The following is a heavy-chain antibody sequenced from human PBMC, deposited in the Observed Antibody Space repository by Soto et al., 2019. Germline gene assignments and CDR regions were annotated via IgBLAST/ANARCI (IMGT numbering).Heavy chain of an antibody. V-gene: IGHV4-39*01. CDR1: GGSISSPSHY. Sequence: QLHLQESGPGLVRPSETLSLICNVSGGSISSPSHYWCWIRQPPGRVLQWIGIIYYSGSTYYNPSLRSRVTITVDTSKNQFSLKVKSMTAADTALYYCARHAGASGSYSHGLNWGQGALVTVSS. CDR2: IYYSGST. CDR3: ARHAGASGSYSHGLN. D-gene: IGHD1-26*01. J-gene: IGHJ4*02.